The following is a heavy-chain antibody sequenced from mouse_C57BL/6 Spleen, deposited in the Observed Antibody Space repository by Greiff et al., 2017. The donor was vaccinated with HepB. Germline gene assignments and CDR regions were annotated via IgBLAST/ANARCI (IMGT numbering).Heavy chain of an antibody. J-gene: IGHJ3*01. CDR2: IDPSDSYT. D-gene: IGHD4-1*01. Sequence: QVQLKQPGAELVMPGASVKLSCKASGYTFTSYWMHWVKQRPGQGLEWIGEIDPSDSYTNYNQKFKGKSTLTVDKSSSTAYMQLSSLTSEDSAVYYCARSEMGRGWFAYWGQGTLVTVSA. CDR1: GYTFTSYW. CDR3: ARSEMGRGWFAY. V-gene: IGHV1-69*01.